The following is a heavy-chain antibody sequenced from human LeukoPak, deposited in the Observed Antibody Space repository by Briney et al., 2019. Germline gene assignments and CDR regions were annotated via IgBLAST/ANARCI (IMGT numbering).Heavy chain of an antibody. CDR2: ISYDGSNK. J-gene: IGHJ6*03. CDR3: ARNGPDYMDV. CDR1: GFTFSSYA. D-gene: IGHD1-1*01. V-gene: IGHV3-30*04. Sequence: PGGSLRLSCAASGFTFSSYAMHWVRQAPGKGLEWVAVISYDGSNKYYADSVKGRFTISRDNSKNTLYLQMNSLRAEDTAVYYCARNGPDYMDVWGKGTTVTVSS.